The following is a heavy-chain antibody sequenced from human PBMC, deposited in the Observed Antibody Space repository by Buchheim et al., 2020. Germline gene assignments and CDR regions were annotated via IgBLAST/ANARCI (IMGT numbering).Heavy chain of an antibody. CDR3: AKDTTGEWLYYYYGMDV. D-gene: IGHD6-19*01. Sequence: QVQLVESGGGVVQPGRSLRLSCAASGFTFSSYGMHWVRQAPGKGLEWVAVISYDGSNKYYADSVKGRFTISRDNSKNTLYLQMNSLRAEDTAVYYCAKDTTGEWLYYYYGMDVWGQGTT. CDR2: ISYDGSNK. V-gene: IGHV3-30*18. CDR1: GFTFSSYG. J-gene: IGHJ6*02.